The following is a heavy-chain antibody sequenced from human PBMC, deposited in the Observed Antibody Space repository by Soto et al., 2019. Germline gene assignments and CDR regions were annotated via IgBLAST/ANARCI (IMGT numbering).Heavy chain of an antibody. D-gene: IGHD3-10*01. CDR1: GGYSGSFD. J-gene: IGHJ4*02. CDR2: IYYTGYT. CDR3: ARVKWFGESGFDY. V-gene: IGHV4-59*01. Sequence: LSLPCSVAGGYSGSFDWSRIRKSPGKGLEWIGYIYYTGYTNYNPSLKSRVTISVDTSKNQFSLNVSSVTAADTAVYYCARVKWFGESGFDYWGQGTLVTVSS.